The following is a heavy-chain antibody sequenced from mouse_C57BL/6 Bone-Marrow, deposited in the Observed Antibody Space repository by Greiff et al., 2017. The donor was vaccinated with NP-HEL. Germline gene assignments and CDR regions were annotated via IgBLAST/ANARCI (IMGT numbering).Heavy chain of an antibody. J-gene: IGHJ2*01. V-gene: IGHV5-4*01. CDR1: GFTFSSYA. Sequence: EVKVVESGGGLVKPGGSLKLSCAASGFTFSSYAMSWVRQTPEKRLEWVATISDGGSYTYYPDNVKGRFTISRDNAKNNLYLQMSHLKSEDTAMYYCARETADFDYWGQGTTLTVSS. CDR3: ARETADFDY. CDR2: ISDGGSYT. D-gene: IGHD1-2*01.